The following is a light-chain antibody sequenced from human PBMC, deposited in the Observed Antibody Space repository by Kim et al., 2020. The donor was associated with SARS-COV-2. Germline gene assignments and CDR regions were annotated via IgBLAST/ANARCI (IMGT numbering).Light chain of an antibody. CDR1: RGINSA. CDR2: DTS. CDR3: QQFHNYPHLT. J-gene: IGKJ4*01. Sequence: ASVGERVTITCRASRGINSALAWYQKKPGKPPKMLMYDTSTLESGVPSRFSGSGSGTYFTLTISSLQPEDFATYFCQQFHNYPHLTFGGGTKLEI. V-gene: IGKV1D-13*01.